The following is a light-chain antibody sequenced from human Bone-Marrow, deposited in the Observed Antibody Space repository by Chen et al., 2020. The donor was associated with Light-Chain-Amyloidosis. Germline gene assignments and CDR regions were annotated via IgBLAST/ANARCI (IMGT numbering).Light chain of an antibody. CDR3: SSFTSTSSYV. CDR1: SGYVGTYNY. CDR2: AVS. J-gene: IGLJ1*01. Sequence: QSALTQPASVSGSPGQSITISCTGTSGYVGTYNYVSWYQQHPGEAPKFMIYAVSNRPSGFSTRFSGSESGNAASRTISGLQAEDEAYYYCSSFTSTSSYVFGPGTKVTVL. V-gene: IGLV2-14*01.